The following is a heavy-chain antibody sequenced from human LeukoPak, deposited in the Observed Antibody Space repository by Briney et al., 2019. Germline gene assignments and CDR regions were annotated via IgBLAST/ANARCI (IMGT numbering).Heavy chain of an antibody. D-gene: IGHD3-3*01. CDR1: GFTFSSYA. Sequence: PGGSLRLSCAASGFTFSSYAMSWARQAPGKGLEWVPGISGNGGGTYYADSVEGRFTISRDNSKNTLYLQMNSLRAEDTAVYYCAKGPPTIFGVVIDDWGQGTLVSVSS. J-gene: IGHJ4*02. CDR2: ISGNGGGT. CDR3: AKGPPTIFGVVIDD. V-gene: IGHV3-23*01.